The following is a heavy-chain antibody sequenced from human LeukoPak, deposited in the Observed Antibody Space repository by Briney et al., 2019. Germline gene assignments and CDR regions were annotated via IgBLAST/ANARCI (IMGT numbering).Heavy chain of an antibody. V-gene: IGHV3-53*01. CDR3: ARGVGATGF. CDR2: IYSGGTT. D-gene: IGHD1-26*01. J-gene: IGHJ4*02. CDR1: GFTFRNNA. Sequence: GRSLRLSCAASGFTFRNNAMHWVRQAPGRGLEWVSVIYSGGTTYYADSVKGRFTISRDNSKNTVYLQMNSLRAEDTAVYYCARGVGATGFWGQGTLVTVSS.